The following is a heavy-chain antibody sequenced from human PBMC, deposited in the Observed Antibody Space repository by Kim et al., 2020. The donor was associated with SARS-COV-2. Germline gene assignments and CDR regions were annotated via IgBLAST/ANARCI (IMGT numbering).Heavy chain of an antibody. V-gene: IGHV3-49*02. J-gene: IGHJ4*02. Sequence: KGRFTISRDDSKSIAYLQMNSLKTEDTAVYYCTRDRWAAGSGFFFPLFDYWGQGTLVTVSS. D-gene: IGHD3-3*01. CDR3: TRDRWAAGSGFFFPLFDY.